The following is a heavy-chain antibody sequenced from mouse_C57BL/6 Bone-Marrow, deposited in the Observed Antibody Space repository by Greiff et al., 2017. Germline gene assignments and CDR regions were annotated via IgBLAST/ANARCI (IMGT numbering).Heavy chain of an antibody. CDR1: GFNIKDDY. Sequence: EVQLQQSGAELVRPGASVKLSCTASGFNIKDDYMHWVKQRPEQGLEWIGWIDPENGDTEYSSKFQGKATITADTSSNTAYLQLSSLTSEDTAVYYCTIGNPFAYWGQGTLVTVSA. CDR2: IDPENGDT. V-gene: IGHV14-4*01. J-gene: IGHJ3*01. D-gene: IGHD2-1*01. CDR3: TIGNPFAY.